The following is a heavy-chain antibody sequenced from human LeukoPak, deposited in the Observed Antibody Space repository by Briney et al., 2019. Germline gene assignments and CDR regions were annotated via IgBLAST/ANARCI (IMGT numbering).Heavy chain of an antibody. CDR1: GGSISSYY. CDR2: IYYSGST. V-gene: IGHV4-59*08. CDR3: ASYYDKGNAFDI. D-gene: IGHD3-22*01. J-gene: IGHJ3*02. Sequence: PSETLSLTCTVSGGSISSYYWSWIRQPPGKGLEWIGYIYYSGSTNYNPSLKCRVTISVDTSKNQFSLKLSSVTAADTAVYYCASYYDKGNAFDIWGQGTMVTVSS.